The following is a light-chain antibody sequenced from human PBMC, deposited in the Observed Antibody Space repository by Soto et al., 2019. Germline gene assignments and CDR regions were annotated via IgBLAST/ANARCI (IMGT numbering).Light chain of an antibody. CDR2: DAS. Sequence: IVMTQSPATQSVSPGEGAALSCRASQSINSNLAWYRQKPGQAPRLLIYDASTRATGIPARFSGSGSGTEFTLTISSLHSEDFAVYYCQQYNDWPPSYTFGQGTKLEIK. CDR1: QSINSN. V-gene: IGKV3-15*01. CDR3: QQYNDWPPSYT. J-gene: IGKJ2*01.